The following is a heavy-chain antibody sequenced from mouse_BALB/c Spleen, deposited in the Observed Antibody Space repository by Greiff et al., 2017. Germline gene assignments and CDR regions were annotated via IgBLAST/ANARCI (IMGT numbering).Heavy chain of an antibody. V-gene: IGHV1-7*01. D-gene: IGHD1-1*01. Sequence: QVQLQQSGAELAKPGASVKMSCKASGYTFTSYWMHWVKQRPGQGLEWIGYINPSTGYTEYNQKFKDKATLTADKSSSTAYMQLSSLTSEDSAVYYCARSLTTGPYDAMDYWGQGTSVTVSS. CDR1: GYTFTSYW. J-gene: IGHJ4*01. CDR2: INPSTGYT. CDR3: ARSLTTGPYDAMDY.